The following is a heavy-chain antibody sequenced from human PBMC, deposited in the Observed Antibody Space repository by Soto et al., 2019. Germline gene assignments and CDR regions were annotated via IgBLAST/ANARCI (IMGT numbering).Heavy chain of an antibody. D-gene: IGHD5-12*01. CDR2: IYYSGRT. V-gene: IGHV4-59*01. CDR3: ARGRGYSGQRRGWFDP. J-gene: IGHJ5*02. Sequence: QLQLQESGPGLVKPSETLSLTCTVSGGSISTYYWYWIRQPPGKGLEWIGDIYYSGRTNYNPSLKCRVALSVDMSKNQFSLNLSSVTPADTAVYYCARGRGYSGQRRGWFDPWGQVTLVTVAS. CDR1: GGSISTYY.